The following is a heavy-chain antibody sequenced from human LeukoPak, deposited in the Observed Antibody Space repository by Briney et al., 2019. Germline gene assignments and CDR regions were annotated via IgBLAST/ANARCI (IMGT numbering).Heavy chain of an antibody. V-gene: IGHV4-31*03. CDR1: GGSISSGGYY. D-gene: IGHD3-3*01. CDR2: IYHSGST. Sequence: SETLSLTCTVSGGSISSGGYYWSWIRQHPGKGLEWIGYIYHSGSTYYNPSLKSRVTISVDTSKNQFSLKLSSVTAADTAVYYCSRHFAQGPGPSEWLLRNYYYYMDVWGKGTTVTVSS. J-gene: IGHJ6*03. CDR3: SRHFAQGPGPSEWLLRNYYYYMDV.